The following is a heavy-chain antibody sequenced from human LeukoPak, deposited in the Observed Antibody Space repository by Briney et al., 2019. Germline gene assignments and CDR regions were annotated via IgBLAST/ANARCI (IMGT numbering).Heavy chain of an antibody. Sequence: PSETLSLTCTVSGGSISSYYWSWIRQPPGKGLEWIGYIYYSGRTNYNPSLKSRVTISVDTSKNQFSLRLTSVTAADTAVYYCVREVFDSSGYYNNWFDPWGQGTLVTVSS. CDR1: GGSISSYY. V-gene: IGHV4-59*01. J-gene: IGHJ5*02. D-gene: IGHD3-22*01. CDR3: VREVFDSSGYYNNWFDP. CDR2: IYYSGRT.